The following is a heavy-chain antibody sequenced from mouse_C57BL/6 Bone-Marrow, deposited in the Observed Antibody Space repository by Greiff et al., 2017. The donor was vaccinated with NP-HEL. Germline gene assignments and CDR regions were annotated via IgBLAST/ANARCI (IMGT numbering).Heavy chain of an antibody. CDR1: GYTFTDYY. J-gene: IGHJ4*01. CDR2: INPNNGGT. D-gene: IGHD3-2*02. CDR3: ARGGSGYEGYAMDY. Sequence: VQLQQSGPELVKPGASVKISCKASGYTFTDYYMNWVKQSHGKSLEWIGDINPNNGGTSYNQKFKGKATLTVDKSSSTAYMELRSLTSEDSAVYYCARGGSGYEGYAMDYWGQGTSVTVSS. V-gene: IGHV1-26*01.